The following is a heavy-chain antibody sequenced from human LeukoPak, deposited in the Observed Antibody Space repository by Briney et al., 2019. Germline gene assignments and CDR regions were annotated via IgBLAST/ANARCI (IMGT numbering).Heavy chain of an antibody. Sequence: ASVKVSCKASGYTFTGYYMHWVRQAPGQGLEWMGWINPNSGGTNYAQKFQGWVTMTRDTSISTAYMELSSLRSEDTAVYYCATTMVRGVIGHWGQGTLVTVSS. CDR2: INPNSGGT. J-gene: IGHJ4*02. D-gene: IGHD3-10*01. CDR3: ATTMVRGVIGH. V-gene: IGHV1-2*04. CDR1: GYTFTGYY.